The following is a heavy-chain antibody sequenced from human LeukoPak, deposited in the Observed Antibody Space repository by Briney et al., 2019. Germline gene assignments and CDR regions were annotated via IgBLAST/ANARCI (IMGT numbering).Heavy chain of an antibody. V-gene: IGHV4-61*02. CDR3: ARAAVVSGRRNWFDP. J-gene: IGHJ5*02. D-gene: IGHD4-23*01. CDR1: GGSISSGSHY. Sequence: RPSQTLSLTCTVSGGSISSGSHYWSWIRQPAGKGLEWIGRIYTSGSTNYNPSLKSRVTISVDTSKNQFSLKLSSVTAADTAVYYCARAAVVSGRRNWFDPWGQGTLVTVSS. CDR2: IYTSGST.